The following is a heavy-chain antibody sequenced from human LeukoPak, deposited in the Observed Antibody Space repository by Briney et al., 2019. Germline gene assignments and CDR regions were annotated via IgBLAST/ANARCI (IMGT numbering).Heavy chain of an antibody. V-gene: IGHV4-61*02. Sequence: ASETLSLTCTVSGDSISSGDYYWSWIRQPAGKGLEWIGRISSSGSTNYNPSLKSRVTISVDTSKNQFSLKLSSVTAADTAVYYCARRRKLWFGELSYFDYWGQGTLVTVSS. CDR1: GDSISSGDYY. CDR3: ARRRKLWFGELSYFDY. CDR2: ISSSGST. J-gene: IGHJ4*02. D-gene: IGHD3-10*01.